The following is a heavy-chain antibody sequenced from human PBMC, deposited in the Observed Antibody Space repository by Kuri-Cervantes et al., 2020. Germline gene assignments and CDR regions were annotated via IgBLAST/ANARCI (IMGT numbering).Heavy chain of an antibody. CDR1: GFTFSTSA. Sequence: SVKVSCKSSGFTFSTSAVQWERQARGQRLEWIGWVVVSRGDTNYPQKLQERVTITRHMSINTAYMELSRLRSDDTAVYYCAREGDTAMVPFDYWGQGTLVTVSS. CDR2: VVVSRGDT. J-gene: IGHJ4*02. CDR3: AREGDTAMVPFDY. D-gene: IGHD5-18*01. V-gene: IGHV1-58*01.